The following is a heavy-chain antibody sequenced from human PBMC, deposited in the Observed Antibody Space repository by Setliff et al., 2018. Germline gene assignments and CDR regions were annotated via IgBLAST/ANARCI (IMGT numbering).Heavy chain of an antibody. Sequence: PGGSLRLSCEASGFTFSSYSMNWVRQAPGKGLEWVAHISYSSGSISYADSVKGRFTISRDNAKNSLYLQMNSLGAEDTAIYYCVRALAYYYMDVWGKGTTVTVS. CDR2: ISYSSGSI. CDR3: VRALAYYYMDV. V-gene: IGHV3-48*01. CDR1: GFTFSSYS. J-gene: IGHJ6*03.